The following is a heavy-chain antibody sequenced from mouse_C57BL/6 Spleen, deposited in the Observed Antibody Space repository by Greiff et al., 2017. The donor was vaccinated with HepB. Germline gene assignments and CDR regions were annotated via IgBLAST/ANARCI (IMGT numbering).Heavy chain of an antibody. CDR1: GFTFSDYG. V-gene: IGHV5-17*01. CDR3: ARGGNYVLFYAMDY. Sequence: EVQRVESGGGLVKPGGSLKLSCAASGFTFSDYGMHWVRQAPEKGLEWVAYISSGSSTIYYADTVKGRFTISRDNAKNTLFLQMTSLRSEDTAMYYCARGGNYVLFYAMDYWGQGTSVTVSS. D-gene: IGHD2-1*01. J-gene: IGHJ4*01. CDR2: ISSGSSTI.